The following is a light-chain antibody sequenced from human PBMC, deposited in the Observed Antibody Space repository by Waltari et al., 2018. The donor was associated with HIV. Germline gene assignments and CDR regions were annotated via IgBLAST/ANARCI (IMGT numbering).Light chain of an antibody. J-gene: IGKJ1*01. CDR2: RAS. CDR3: QQYET. CDR1: ESAGSY. Sequence: ELVLTQSPGPLSLSPGERATLSCRPSESAGSYLAWYQQKPGQAPRLLIYRASTRATGIPDRFSGSGSGTDFTLTISRLEPDDFAVYFCQQYETFGQGTKVEIK. V-gene: IGKV3-20*01.